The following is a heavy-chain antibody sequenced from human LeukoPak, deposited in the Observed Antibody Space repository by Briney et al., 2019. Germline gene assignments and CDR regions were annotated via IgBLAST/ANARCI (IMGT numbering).Heavy chain of an antibody. CDR1: GFTFSSYA. CDR3: AKRVVASTLPDYYYFYGMDV. J-gene: IGHJ6*02. D-gene: IGHD3-3*01. Sequence: GGSLRLSCAASGFTFSSYAMTWVRQAPRTGLEWVSSISGSGGTTYHADSVKGRFTVSRDNSKNTLYLQMNSLRAEDTAVYYCAKRVVASTLPDYYYFYGMDVWGQGTTVTVSS. V-gene: IGHV3-23*01. CDR2: ISGSGGTT.